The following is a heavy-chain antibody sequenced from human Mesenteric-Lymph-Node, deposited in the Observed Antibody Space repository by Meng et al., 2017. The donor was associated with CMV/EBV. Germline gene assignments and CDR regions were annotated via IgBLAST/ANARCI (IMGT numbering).Heavy chain of an antibody. D-gene: IGHD3/OR15-3a*01. CDR2: IYYSGST. CDR1: GGSISGSAYY. Sequence: SETLSLTCTVSGGSISGSAYYWGWIRQSPGKGLEWIGYIYYSGSTSYNPSLKSRVTISVDTSKNQFSLKLNSVTAADTAVYYCARVPRIIVFGILRPPSYYFAYWGQGTLVTVSS. V-gene: IGHV4-61*08. CDR3: ARVPRIIVFGILRPPSYYFAY. J-gene: IGHJ4*02.